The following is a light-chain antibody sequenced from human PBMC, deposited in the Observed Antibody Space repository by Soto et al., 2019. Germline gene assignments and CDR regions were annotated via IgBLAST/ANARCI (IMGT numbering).Light chain of an antibody. CDR2: EVN. Sequence: QSVLTQPASASGSPGQSVTISCTGTSSDIGDYNYVSWYQQHPGRAPRLLIYEVNYRPSGVSHRFSGSKFGNTASLTISGLQAEDEADYHCYSYSSGNNLEVFGAGTKVTVL. CDR1: SSDIGDYNY. J-gene: IGLJ1*01. V-gene: IGLV2-14*01. CDR3: YSYSSGNNLEV.